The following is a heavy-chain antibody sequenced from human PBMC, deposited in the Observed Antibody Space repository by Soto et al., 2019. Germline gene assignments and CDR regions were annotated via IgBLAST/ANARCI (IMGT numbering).Heavy chain of an antibody. Sequence: VGSLRLSCAASAFTVRSNYMSWVRQAPGKGLEWVSAISSDGGTYYTDSVKGRFTISRDKSKNTLYLQMNDLTAEDTAVYYCARDVIAVAGSADYWGQGTLVTVSS. D-gene: IGHD6-19*01. J-gene: IGHJ4*02. CDR1: AFTVRSNY. CDR3: ARDVIAVAGSADY. V-gene: IGHV3-53*01. CDR2: ISSDGGT.